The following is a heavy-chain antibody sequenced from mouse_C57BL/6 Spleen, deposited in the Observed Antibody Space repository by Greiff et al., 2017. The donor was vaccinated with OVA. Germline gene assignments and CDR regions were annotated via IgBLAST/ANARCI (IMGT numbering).Heavy chain of an antibody. J-gene: IGHJ4*01. Sequence: VQLQPSLPVLVAPSQSLSITCTVSGFSLTSYAISWVRQPPGKGLEWLGVIWTGGGTNYNSALKSRLSISKDNSKSQVFLKMNSLQTDDTARYYCARVLREDYYAMDYWGQGTSVTVSS. CDR2: IWTGGGT. D-gene: IGHD1-1*01. V-gene: IGHV2-9-1*01. CDR3: ARVLREDYYAMDY. CDR1: GFSLTSYA.